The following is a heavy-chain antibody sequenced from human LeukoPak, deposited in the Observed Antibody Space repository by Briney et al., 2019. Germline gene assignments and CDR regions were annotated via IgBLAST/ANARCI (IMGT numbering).Heavy chain of an antibody. CDR2: ISYDGSNK. CDR1: GFTFSSYA. Sequence: GGSLRLSCAASGFTFSSYAMHWVRQAPGKGLEWVAVISYDGSNKYYADSVKGRFTISRDNSKNTLYLQMNSLRAEDTAVYYCARDPEYCSSTSCSDYYYYYMDVWGKGTTVTVSS. CDR3: ARDPEYCSSTSCSDYYYYYMDV. D-gene: IGHD2-2*01. V-gene: IGHV3-30-3*01. J-gene: IGHJ6*03.